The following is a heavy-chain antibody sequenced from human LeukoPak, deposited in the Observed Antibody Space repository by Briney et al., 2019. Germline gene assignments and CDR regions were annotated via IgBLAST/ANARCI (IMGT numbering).Heavy chain of an antibody. D-gene: IGHD5-18*01. CDR3: AREDTATMYYYYYSMDV. CDR2: INPNSGGT. CDR1: GYTSTGYY. V-gene: IGHV1-2*02. Sequence: GASVKVSCKASGYTSTGYYIHWVRQGPGQGLEWMGWINPNSGGTNYAQKFQGRVTMTRDTSISTAYMELSRLRSDDTAVYYCAREDTATMYYYYYSMDVWGQGTTVTVSS. J-gene: IGHJ6*02.